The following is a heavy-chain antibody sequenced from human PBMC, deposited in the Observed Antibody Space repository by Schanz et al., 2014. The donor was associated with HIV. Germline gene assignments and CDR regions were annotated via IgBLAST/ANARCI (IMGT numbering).Heavy chain of an antibody. J-gene: IGHJ4*02. D-gene: IGHD3-10*01. CDR2: ISYDGSDK. V-gene: IGHV3-30*18. CDR1: GFTFSSYG. Sequence: QVQLVESGGGVVQPGRSLRLSCAASGFTFSSYGMHWVRQAPGKGLEWVAVISYDGSDKYYADSVKGRFTISRDNSKNTLYLQMNSLRADDTVVYYCAKVSDNYGSGLDYWGQGTLVTVSS. CDR3: AKVSDNYGSGLDY.